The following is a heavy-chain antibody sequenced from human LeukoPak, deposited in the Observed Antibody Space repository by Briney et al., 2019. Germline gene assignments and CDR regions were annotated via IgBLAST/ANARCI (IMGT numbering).Heavy chain of an antibody. CDR2: INTNTGNP. V-gene: IGHV7-4-1*02. J-gene: IGHJ6*02. CDR3: ARDIAAAGPYYYYGMDV. D-gene: IGHD6-13*01. Sequence: ALVKVSCKASGYTFTSYAMNWVRQAPGQGLEWMGWINTNTGNPTYAQGFTGRFVFSLDTSVSTAYLQISSLKAEDTAVYYCARDIAAAGPYYYYGMDVWGQGTTVTVSS. CDR1: GYTFTSYA.